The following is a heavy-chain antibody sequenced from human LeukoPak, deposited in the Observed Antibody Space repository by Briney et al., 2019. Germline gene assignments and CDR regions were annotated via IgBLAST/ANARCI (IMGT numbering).Heavy chain of an antibody. J-gene: IGHJ6*03. CDR1: GGSISSSSYY. CDR3: ARLRTYYDFWSGYYKIQGYYYYMDV. CDR2: IYYSGST. V-gene: IGHV4-39*01. D-gene: IGHD3-3*01. Sequence: SETLSLTCTVSGGSISSSSYYWGWIRQPPGKGLEWIGSIYYSGSTYYNPSLKSRVTISVDTSKNQFSLKLSSVTAADTAVYYCARLRTYYDFWSGYYKIQGYYYYMDVWGKGTTVTVSS.